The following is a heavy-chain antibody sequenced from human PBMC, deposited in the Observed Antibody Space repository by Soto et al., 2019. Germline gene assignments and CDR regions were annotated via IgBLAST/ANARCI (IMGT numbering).Heavy chain of an antibody. J-gene: IGHJ5*02. V-gene: IGHV4-30-4*08. CDR2: IYYSGST. CDR1: GGSLSGHY. D-gene: IGHD1-7*01. Sequence: SETLSLTCIVSGGSLSGHYWNWIRQPPGKGLEWIGYIYYSGSTYYNPSLKSRVTISVDTSKNQFSLKLSSVTAADTAVYYCARDLGGTGTTFWSAPWGQGPLVTVSS. CDR3: ARDLGGTGTTFWSAP.